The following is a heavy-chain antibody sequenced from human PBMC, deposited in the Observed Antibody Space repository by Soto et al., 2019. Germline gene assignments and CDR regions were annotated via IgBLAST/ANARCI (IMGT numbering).Heavy chain of an antibody. J-gene: IGHJ5*02. Sequence: PSETLSLTCTVSGGSISTAGYNWSWIRQRPGKGLEWIGYIYYSGSTYYNPSLKSRVTISVDTSKNQFSLKVRSVTAADTAVYYCARETYGAYVGYFDPWGQGIQVTVSS. CDR3: ARETYGAYVGYFDP. CDR1: GGSISTAGYN. V-gene: IGHV4-31*03. D-gene: IGHD3-16*01. CDR2: IYYSGST.